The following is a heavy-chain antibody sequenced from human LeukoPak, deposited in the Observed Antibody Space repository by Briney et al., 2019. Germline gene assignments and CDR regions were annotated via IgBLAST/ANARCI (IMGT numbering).Heavy chain of an antibody. V-gene: IGHV3-23*01. CDR3: AKYMSSGS. CDR1: GFTFSNCA. CDR2: VSGSGDST. Sequence: GGSLRLSCAASGFTFSNCAMSWVRQAPGKGLEWVSGVSGSGDSTYYADSVKGRFTISRVYSNKTLLRLMNSVRAEDTAVYYCAKYMSSGSWGQGALVTVSS. J-gene: IGHJ5*02. D-gene: IGHD6-19*01.